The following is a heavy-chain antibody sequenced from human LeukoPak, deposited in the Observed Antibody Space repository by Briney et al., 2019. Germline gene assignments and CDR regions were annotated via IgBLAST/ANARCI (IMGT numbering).Heavy chain of an antibody. CDR3: ARGKGSGRFGYFYYGVDV. J-gene: IGHJ6*02. CDR1: GFTFGIYG. V-gene: IGHV3-33*01. D-gene: IGHD3-10*01. Sequence: PGGSLRLSCAASGFTFGIYGMHWVRQAPGKGLEWVASIWINGRDETYVDSVKGRFTISRDNSTLFLQMNSLRPDDTAIYFCARGKGSGRFGYFYYGVDVWGQGTTVTVSS. CDR2: IWINGRDE.